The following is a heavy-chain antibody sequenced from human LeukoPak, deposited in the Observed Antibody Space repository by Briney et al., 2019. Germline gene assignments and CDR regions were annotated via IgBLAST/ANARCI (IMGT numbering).Heavy chain of an antibody. Sequence: SETLSLTCTVSRGSISSYYWSWIRQPPGQGLELIGNIYYSGSTDYNPSLKSRVNISVDTSKNQFSLKLSSVTAADTAVYYCARVRVSSGSHPWYFDYWGQGTLVTVSS. CDR1: RGSISSYY. V-gene: IGHV4-59*01. D-gene: IGHD3-22*01. CDR2: IYYSGST. J-gene: IGHJ4*02. CDR3: ARVRVSSGSHPWYFDY.